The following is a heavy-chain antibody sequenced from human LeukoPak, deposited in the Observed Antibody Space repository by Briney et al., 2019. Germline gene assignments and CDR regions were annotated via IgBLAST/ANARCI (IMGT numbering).Heavy chain of an antibody. V-gene: IGHV3-48*03. CDR2: ISISASTI. Sequence: GGSLRLSCAASGFTFSTYEMNWVRQAPGKGLEWVSYISISASTIYYADSVKGRFTISRGNAKNSLYLQMNSLRAEDTAVYYCARGSSSSSLDYWGQGTLVTVSS. CDR1: GFTFSTYE. J-gene: IGHJ4*02. CDR3: ARGSSSSSLDY. D-gene: IGHD6-13*01.